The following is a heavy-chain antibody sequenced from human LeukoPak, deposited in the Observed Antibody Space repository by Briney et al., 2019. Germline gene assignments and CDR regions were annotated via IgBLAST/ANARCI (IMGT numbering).Heavy chain of an antibody. J-gene: IGHJ6*03. D-gene: IGHD3-22*01. Sequence: ASVKVSCKASGYTFTSYDINWVRQATGQGLEWMGWMNPNSGNTGYAQKFQGRVTMTRNTSISTAYMELSSLRSEDTAVYYCASRGGYRSYYYYYYMDVWGKGTTVTVSS. CDR3: ASRGGYRSYYYYYYMDV. V-gene: IGHV1-8*01. CDR1: GYTFTSYD. CDR2: MNPNSGNT.